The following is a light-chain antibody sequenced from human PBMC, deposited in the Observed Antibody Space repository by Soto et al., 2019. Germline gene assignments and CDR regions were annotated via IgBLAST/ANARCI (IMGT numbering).Light chain of an antibody. CDR3: QSYDSSLSAL. Sequence: QSPSVSGAPGQRVTISCTGSSSNIGAGYDVHWYQQLPGTAPKLLIYGNSNRPSGVPDRFSGSKSGTSASLAITGLQAEDEADYYCQSYDSSLSALFGGGTKVTVL. J-gene: IGLJ3*02. CDR1: SSNIGAGYD. V-gene: IGLV1-40*01. CDR2: GNS.